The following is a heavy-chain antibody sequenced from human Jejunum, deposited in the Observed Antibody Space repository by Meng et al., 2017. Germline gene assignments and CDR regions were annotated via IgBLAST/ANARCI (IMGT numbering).Heavy chain of an antibody. J-gene: IGHJ4*02. D-gene: IGHD3-16*01. CDR3: ARIIWSDF. CDR2: INTDGSRT. Sequence: EVQLVQSWGGLVQPVGSLRLSCEASGFTFNSYWMHWVRQVPGKGLVWVSRINTDGSRTDYADSVKGRFTISRDNAKNTLYLQMSSLRVDDTAVYYCARIIWSDFWGQGTLVTVSS. V-gene: IGHV3-74*01. CDR1: GFTFNSYW.